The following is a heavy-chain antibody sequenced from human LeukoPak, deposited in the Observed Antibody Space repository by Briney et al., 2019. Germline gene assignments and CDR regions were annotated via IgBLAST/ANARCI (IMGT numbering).Heavy chain of an antibody. J-gene: IGHJ3*02. D-gene: IGHD5-24*01. CDR3: ARDGRDGYNYGAFDI. CDR2: INTNTGNP. CDR1: GYTFTSYA. Sequence: ASVKVSCKASGYTFTSYAMNWVRQAPGQGLEWMGWINTNTGNPTYAQGFTGRFVFSLDTSVSTAYLQISSLKAEDTAVYYCARDGRDGYNYGAFDIWGQGTMVTVSS. V-gene: IGHV7-4-1*02.